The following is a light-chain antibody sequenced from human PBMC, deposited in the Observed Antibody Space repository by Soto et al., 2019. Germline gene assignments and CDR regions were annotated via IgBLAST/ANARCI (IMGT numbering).Light chain of an antibody. CDR3: QQYGTSPFS. CDR1: QSITSNY. J-gene: IGKJ3*01. CDR2: GAS. Sequence: EIVLTQSPGTLSLSPGERATLSCRASQSITSNYLDWFQQKPGQAPRLLILGASTRATGIPDRFSGSGSGTDFTLTISRLEPEDFAVYYCQQYGTSPFSFGPGTKVDIK. V-gene: IGKV3-20*01.